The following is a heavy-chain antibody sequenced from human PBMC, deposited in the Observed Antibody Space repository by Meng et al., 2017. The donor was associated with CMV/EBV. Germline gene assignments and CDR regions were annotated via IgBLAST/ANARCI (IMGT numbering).Heavy chain of an antibody. V-gene: IGHV3-48*04. J-gene: IGHJ6*02. CDR1: GFTFSSYS. CDR2: ISSSSSTI. CDR3: AIDRGEYSSSDGYYYYGMDI. Sequence: GESLKISCAASGFTFSSYSMNWVRQAPGKGLEWVSYISSSSSTIYYADSVKGRFTISRDNAKNSLSLQMNSLRAEDTAVYYCAIDRGEYSSSDGYYYYGMDIWGQGTTVTVSS. D-gene: IGHD6-6*01.